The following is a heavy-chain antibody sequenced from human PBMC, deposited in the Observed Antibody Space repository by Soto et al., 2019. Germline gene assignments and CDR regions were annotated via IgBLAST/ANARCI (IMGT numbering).Heavy chain of an antibody. V-gene: IGHV3-30-3*01. CDR3: ARYEGY. D-gene: IGHD3-16*01. J-gene: IGHJ4*02. CDR1: GFTFSSYA. CDR2: ISYDGSNK. Sequence: GGSLRLSCAASGFTFSSYAMHWVRQAPGKGLEWVAVISYDGSNKYYADSVKCRFTTFRDNSNNTLYLQMNSLRAEDTAVYYCARYEGYWGQGTLVTVSS.